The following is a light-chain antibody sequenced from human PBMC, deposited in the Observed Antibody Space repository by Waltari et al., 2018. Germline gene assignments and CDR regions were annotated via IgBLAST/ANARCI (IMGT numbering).Light chain of an antibody. Sequence: EIVLTQSPVSLSLSPGETATLSCRASQSVSKFLAWYQHRPGQAPRLLVYDASNTATGIPARFSGSGSGTGFTLTISSLEPEDFAVYYCQQRAKWPLTFGGGTK. V-gene: IGKV3-11*01. J-gene: IGKJ4*01. CDR2: DAS. CDR1: QSVSKF. CDR3: QQRAKWPLT.